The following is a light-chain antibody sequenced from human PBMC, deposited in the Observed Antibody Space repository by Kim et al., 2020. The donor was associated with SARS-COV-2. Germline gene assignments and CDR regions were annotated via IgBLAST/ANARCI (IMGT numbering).Light chain of an antibody. CDR3: NSRDSSGNHWG. CDR1: SLRSYY. J-gene: IGLJ3*02. CDR2: GKN. Sequence: SSELTQDPAVSVALGQTVRITCQGDSLRSYYASWYQQKPGQAPVLVIYGKNNRPSGIPDRFSGSSSGNTASLTITGAQAEDEADYYYNSRDSSGNHWGFG. V-gene: IGLV3-19*01.